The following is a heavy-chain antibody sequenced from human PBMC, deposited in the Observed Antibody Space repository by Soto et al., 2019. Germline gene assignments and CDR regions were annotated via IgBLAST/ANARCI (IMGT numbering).Heavy chain of an antibody. D-gene: IGHD3-16*01. V-gene: IGHV3-23*01. J-gene: IGHJ6*03. CDR2: ISGSGGST. CDR1: GFTFSSYV. Sequence: EVQLLESGGGLVQPGGSLRLSCAASGFTFSSYVMSWVRQAPGKGLEWVSAISGSGGSTYYADSVKGRFTISRDNSKNTLYLQMNSLRAEDTAVYYCAKGLRRPIGGVNDAYDYYYYMDVWGKGTTVTVSS. CDR3: AKGLRRPIGGVNDAYDYYYYMDV.